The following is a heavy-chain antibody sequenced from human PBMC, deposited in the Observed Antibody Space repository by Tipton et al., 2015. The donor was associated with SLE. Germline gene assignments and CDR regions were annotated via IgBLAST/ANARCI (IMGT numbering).Heavy chain of an antibody. V-gene: IGHV4-61*02. J-gene: IGHJ4*02. D-gene: IGHD1-26*01. CDR2: VYSGGNT. CDR1: IGSISSGGYY. CDR3: ARGGGSLYYFDY. Sequence: TLSLTCTVYIGSISSGGYYWSWIRQYPGKGLEWIGRVYSGGNTNYNPSLKSRVTISVDTSKNQFSLKLSSVTAADTAVYYCARGGGSLYYFDYWGQGTLVTVSS.